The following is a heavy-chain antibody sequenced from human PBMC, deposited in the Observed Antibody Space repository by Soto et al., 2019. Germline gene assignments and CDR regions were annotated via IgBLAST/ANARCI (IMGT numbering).Heavy chain of an antibody. D-gene: IGHD1-1*01. CDR1: VDSIIRGDYY. Sequence: PSETLSLTCTVSVDSIIRGDYYWCWIRQPPGKGLEWIQYIHISGGTYYHPSLRSRVSTSIDTSKNQFPLYLRSVTAADTAVYYCARIGTVSGIVTNNWFDLWGRGTLATVS. V-gene: IGHV4-30-4*01. CDR2: IHISGGT. J-gene: IGHJ5*02. CDR3: ARIGTVSGIVTNNWFDL.